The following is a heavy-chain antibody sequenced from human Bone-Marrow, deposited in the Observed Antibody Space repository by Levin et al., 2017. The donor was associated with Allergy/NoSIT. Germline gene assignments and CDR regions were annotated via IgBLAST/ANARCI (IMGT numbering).Heavy chain of an antibody. Sequence: SCAASGFTFRNYWMNWVRQVPGKGLEWVSRISDDGTSTNYADSVEGRFTIFRDNAKNTLYLQMDSLRAADTALYYCASTLYDILAGRYGIDVWGQGTTVTVSS. CDR1: GFTFRNYW. J-gene: IGHJ6*02. CDR2: ISDDGTST. D-gene: IGHD3-9*01. V-gene: IGHV3-74*01. CDR3: ASTLYDILAGRYGIDV.